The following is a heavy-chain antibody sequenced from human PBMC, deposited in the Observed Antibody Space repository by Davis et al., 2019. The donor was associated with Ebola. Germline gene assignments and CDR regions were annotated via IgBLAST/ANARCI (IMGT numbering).Heavy chain of an antibody. CDR1: GFTFSSYA. J-gene: IGHJ6*02. D-gene: IGHD3-22*01. V-gene: IGHV3-33*08. CDR3: ARAGYYYDSSVDYYYYGMDV. CDR2: IWYDGSNK. Sequence: GESLKISCAASGFTFSSYAMSWVRQAPGKGLEWVAAIWYDGSNKYYADSVKGRFTISRDNSKNTLYLQMNSLRAEDTAVYYCARAGYYYDSSVDYYYYGMDVWGQGTTVTVSS.